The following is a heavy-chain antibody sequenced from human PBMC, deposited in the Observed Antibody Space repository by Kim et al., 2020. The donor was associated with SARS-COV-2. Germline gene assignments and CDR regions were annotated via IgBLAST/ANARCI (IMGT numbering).Heavy chain of an antibody. J-gene: IGHJ5*02. CDR1: GGSISSSSYY. Sequence: SETLSLTCTVSGGSISSSSYYWGWIRQPPGKGLEWIGSIYYSGSTYYNPSLKSRVTISVDTSKNQFSLKLSSVTAADTAVYYCARGPRRGSSGPLTAWGQGTLVTVSS. CDR2: IYYSGST. V-gene: IGHV4-39*01. CDR3: ARGPRRGSSGPLTA. D-gene: IGHD3-22*01.